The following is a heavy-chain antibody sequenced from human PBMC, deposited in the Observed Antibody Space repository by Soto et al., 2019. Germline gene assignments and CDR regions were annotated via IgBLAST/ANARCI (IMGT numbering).Heavy chain of an antibody. D-gene: IGHD3-3*01. CDR2: IIPILGTA. J-gene: IGHJ5*02. V-gene: IGHV1-69*13. CDR3: ARVGLYDFWSGNNWFDP. CDR1: GGTFSSYA. Sequence: ASVKVSCKASGGTFSSYAISWVRQAPGQGLEWMGGIIPILGTANYAQKFQGRVTITADESTSTAYMELSSLRSEDTAVYYCARVGLYDFWSGNNWFDPWGQGTLVTVSS.